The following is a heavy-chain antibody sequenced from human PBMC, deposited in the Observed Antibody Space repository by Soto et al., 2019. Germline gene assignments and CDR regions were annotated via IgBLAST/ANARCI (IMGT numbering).Heavy chain of an antibody. J-gene: IGHJ4*02. D-gene: IGHD1-26*01. V-gene: IGHV5-51*01. CDR3: ARYSGSYWHYLDF. CDR1: GYSFASHW. CDR2: IYPGDSDT. Sequence: GESLKISCKGSGYSFASHWVAWVRQMPEKGLEWIGTIYPGDSDTKYSSAFRGHVTISADTSVSTAYLQWRSLEATDSAIYYCARYSGSYWHYLDFWRQGTLVTVPS.